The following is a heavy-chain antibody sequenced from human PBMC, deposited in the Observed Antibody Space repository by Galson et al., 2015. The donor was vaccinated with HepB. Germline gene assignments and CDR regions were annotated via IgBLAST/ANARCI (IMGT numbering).Heavy chain of an antibody. CDR3: ARVRGGLWFGELPEGGAFDI. V-gene: IGHV3-7*03. J-gene: IGHJ3*02. Sequence: SLRLSCAASGFTFSSYWMSWVRQAPGKGLEWVANIKQDGSEKYYVDSVKGRFTISRDNAKNSLYLQMNSLRAEDTAVYYCARVRGGLWFGELPEGGAFDIWGQGTMVTVSS. D-gene: IGHD3-10*01. CDR2: IKQDGSEK. CDR1: GFTFSSYW.